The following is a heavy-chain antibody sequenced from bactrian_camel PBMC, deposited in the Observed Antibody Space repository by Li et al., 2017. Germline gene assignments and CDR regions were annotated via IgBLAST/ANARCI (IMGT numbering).Heavy chain of an antibody. D-gene: IGHD5*01. CDR2: IDSDGK. CDR3: AVLSQFNHCRGVLVGIWQQYAS. J-gene: IGHJ4*01. V-gene: IGHV3S55*01. Sequence: HVQLVESGGGLVQAGSSLKLSCVASHFTFSNSRNCMGWFRQAPGKDREGVAHIDSDGKWYAESLKGRSTISTDDANNTLDLQIDSLQPEDTAMYYCAVLSQFNHCRGVLVGIWQQYASWGQGTQVTVS. CDR1: HFTFSNSRNC.